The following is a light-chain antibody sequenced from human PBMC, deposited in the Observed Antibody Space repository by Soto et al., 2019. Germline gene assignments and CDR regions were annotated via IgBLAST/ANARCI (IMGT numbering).Light chain of an antibody. J-gene: IGLJ3*02. Sequence: QSVLTQPASVSGSPGQSITISCTGTISDVGSYDLVSWYQQHPGKAPKLMIYEGSKRPSGVSSRFSGSKSGNTASLTISGPQAEDGADYYCCSYAGSSTSWVFGGGTQLPVL. CDR2: EGS. V-gene: IGLV2-23*01. CDR3: CSYAGSSTSWV. CDR1: ISDVGSYDL.